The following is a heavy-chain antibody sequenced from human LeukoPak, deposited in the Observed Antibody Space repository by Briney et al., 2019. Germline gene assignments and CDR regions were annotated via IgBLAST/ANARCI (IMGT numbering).Heavy chain of an antibody. V-gene: IGHV3-30-3*01. CDR1: GFTFNSYA. Sequence: GGSLRLSCAASGFTFNSYAKHWVRQAPGKGLEWLAVISSDGSNIYYADSVRGRFTISRDNSKNMLYLQMNSVRAEDTAVYYCARDREWDYLDYWGQGTLVTVSS. CDR2: ISSDGSNI. J-gene: IGHJ4*02. CDR3: ARDREWDYLDY. D-gene: IGHD1-26*01.